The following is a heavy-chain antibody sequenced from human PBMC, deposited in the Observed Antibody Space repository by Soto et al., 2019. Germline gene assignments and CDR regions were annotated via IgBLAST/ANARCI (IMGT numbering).Heavy chain of an antibody. CDR1: GFTFSAFA. J-gene: IGHJ4*02. CDR2: LYGGGNGP. CDR3: AKMEGMDPWAYSFDY. Sequence: EVQVLESGGGLVQPGGSLRLSCAATGFTFSAFAMSWVRQAPGKGLEWVSRLYGGGNGPHYADSVKGRVTISRDNFKNTLYLQMNSLRAEDTAVYYCAKMEGMDPWAYSFDYWGQGTLVTVSS. D-gene: IGHD2-2*03. V-gene: IGHV3-23*01.